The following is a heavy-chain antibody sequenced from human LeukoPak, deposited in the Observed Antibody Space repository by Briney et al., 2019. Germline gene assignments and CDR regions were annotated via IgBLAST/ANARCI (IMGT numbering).Heavy chain of an antibody. V-gene: IGHV4-59*01. Sequence: KPSETLSLTCTVSGGSMKSFYWNWIRQPPGKGLEWIGYIYYSGSTNYNPSLKSRVSISVDTSKNQFSLKLSSVTAADTAVYYCARVRDAYNSIDFDYWGQGTLVTVSS. CDR1: GGSMKSFY. CDR2: IYYSGST. CDR3: ARVRDAYNSIDFDY. D-gene: IGHD5-24*01. J-gene: IGHJ4*02.